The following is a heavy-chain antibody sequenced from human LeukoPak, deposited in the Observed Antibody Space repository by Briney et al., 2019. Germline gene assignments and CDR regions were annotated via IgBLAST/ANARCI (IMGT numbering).Heavy chain of an antibody. D-gene: IGHD2-2*01. V-gene: IGHV4-34*01. CDR1: GGSFRGYY. CDR2: INHSGST. J-gene: IGHJ5*02. CDR3: ARGGRYCSSTSCYYWFDP. Sequence: SETLSLTCAVYGGSFRGYYWSWIRQPPGRGLEWMGEINHSGSTNYNPSLKSRVTISVDTSKNQFSLKLSSVTAADTAVYYCARGGRYCSSTSCYYWFDPWGQGTLVTVSS.